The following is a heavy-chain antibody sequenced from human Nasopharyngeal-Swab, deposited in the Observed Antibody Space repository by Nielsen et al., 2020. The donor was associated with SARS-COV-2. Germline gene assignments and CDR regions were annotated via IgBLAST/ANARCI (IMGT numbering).Heavy chain of an antibody. V-gene: IGHV3-23*01. CDR2: ITADGSAT. D-gene: IGHD1-26*01. CDR3: TKDWEGANYYYYGMDV. Sequence: VRQAPGKGLEWVSSITADGSATYYADSVKGRFTISRDNSKSTLNLQMSRLRAEDTALYYCTKDWEGANYYYYGMDVWGQGTTVTSP. J-gene: IGHJ6*02.